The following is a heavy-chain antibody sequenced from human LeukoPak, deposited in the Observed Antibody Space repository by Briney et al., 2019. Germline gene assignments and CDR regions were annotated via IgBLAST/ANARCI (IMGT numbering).Heavy chain of an antibody. Sequence: KPSETLSLTCTVSGGSISGSYWGWIRQPPGKGLEWIGNIYYTGSANYNRSLKSRVTISVDTSKNQFSLKLSSVTAVDTAVYYCARVIGDTNSYFPPGFDYWGQGTLVTVSS. D-gene: IGHD2-8*01. V-gene: IGHV4-59*01. CDR1: GGSISGSY. J-gene: IGHJ4*02. CDR2: IYYTGSA. CDR3: ARVIGDTNSYFPPGFDY.